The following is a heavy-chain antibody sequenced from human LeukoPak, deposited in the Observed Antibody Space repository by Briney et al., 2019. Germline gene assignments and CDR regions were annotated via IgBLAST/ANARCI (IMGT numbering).Heavy chain of an antibody. CDR1: GFAFSNYD. J-gene: IGHJ4*02. V-gene: IGHV3-23*01. Sequence: GGSLRLSCAASGFAFSNYDMSWVRQAPGKGPEWVSAITGTGGSTYYADSVKGRFTISRDNSKNTLSLQMDSLRVEDTALYYCAKRGSYFGGFDYWGQGTLLTVPS. CDR2: ITGTGGST. CDR3: AKRGSYFGGFDY. D-gene: IGHD3-10*01.